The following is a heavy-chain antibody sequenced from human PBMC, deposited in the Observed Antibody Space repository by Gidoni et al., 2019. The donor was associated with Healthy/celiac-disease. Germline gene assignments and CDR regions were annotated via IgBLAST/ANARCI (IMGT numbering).Heavy chain of an antibody. D-gene: IGHD3-3*01. CDR1: GFTFSSYS. CDR3: ARVDITIFGVVIIDYYYYYGMDV. J-gene: IGHJ6*02. V-gene: IGHV3-21*01. CDR2: ISSSSSYI. Sequence: EVQLVESGGGLVKPGGSLRLSCAASGFTFSSYSMNWFRQAPGKGLEWVSSISSSSSYIYYADSVKGRFTISRDNAKNSLYLQMNSLRAEDTAVYYCARVDITIFGVVIIDYYYYYGMDVWGQGTTVTVSS.